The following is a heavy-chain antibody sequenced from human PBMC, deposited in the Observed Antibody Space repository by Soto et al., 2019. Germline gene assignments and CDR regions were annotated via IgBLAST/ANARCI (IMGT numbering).Heavy chain of an antibody. Sequence: SETLSLTCTVSGGSISSYYWSWIRQPPGKGLEWIGYIYYSGSTNYNPSLKSRVTISVDTSKNQFSLKLSSVTAADTAVYYCTRLGYSYGFYYYYGMDVWGQGTTVTVSS. V-gene: IGHV4-59*01. J-gene: IGHJ6*02. CDR2: IYYSGST. CDR1: GGSISSYY. CDR3: TRLGYSYGFYYYYGMDV. D-gene: IGHD5-18*01.